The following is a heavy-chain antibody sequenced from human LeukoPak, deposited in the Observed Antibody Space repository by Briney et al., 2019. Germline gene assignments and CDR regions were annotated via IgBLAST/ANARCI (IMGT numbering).Heavy chain of an antibody. V-gene: IGHV1-2*04. CDR1: GYTFTGYY. Sequence: ASVKVSCKASGYTFTGYYMHWVRQAPGQGLEWMGWINPNSGGTNYAQKFQGWVTMTRDTSISTAYMELSRLRSDDTAVYYCASEMATTNWFDPWGQGTLVTVSS. J-gene: IGHJ5*02. D-gene: IGHD5-24*01. CDR2: INPNSGGT. CDR3: ASEMATTNWFDP.